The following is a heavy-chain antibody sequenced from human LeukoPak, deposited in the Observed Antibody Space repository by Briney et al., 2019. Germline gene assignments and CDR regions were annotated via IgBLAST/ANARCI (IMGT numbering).Heavy chain of an antibody. CDR2: ISGSGGST. J-gene: IGHJ4*02. CDR1: GFTFSNYA. Sequence: GGSLPLSCAASGFTFSNYAMNWVRQAPGKGLEWVSGISGSGGSTYYADSVKGRFTISRDNSKNTLYLQMNSLRAEDTAVYYCVPAGLGDPIWLYFDHWGQRSPVTVSS. CDR3: VPAGLGDPIWLYFDH. V-gene: IGHV3-23*01. D-gene: IGHD3-16*01.